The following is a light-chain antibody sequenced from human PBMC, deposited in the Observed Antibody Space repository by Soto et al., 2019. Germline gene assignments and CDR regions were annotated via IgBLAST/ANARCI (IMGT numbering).Light chain of an antibody. Sequence: IVLTQSPATLSLSPGERATLSCRASQSVSSYLAWYQQKAGQSPRLLIYDTSNRAAGVPARFSGSGSGTDFTLTISSLEPEDFAVYYCQQRSDWPPLTFGGGTKVEIK. CDR2: DTS. V-gene: IGKV3-11*01. CDR3: QQRSDWPPLT. J-gene: IGKJ4*01. CDR1: QSVSSY.